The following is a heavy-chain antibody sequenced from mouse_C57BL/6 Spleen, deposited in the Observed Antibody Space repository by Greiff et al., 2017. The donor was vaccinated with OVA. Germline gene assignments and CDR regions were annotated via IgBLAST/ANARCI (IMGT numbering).Heavy chain of an antibody. V-gene: IGHV1-80*01. CDR1: GYAFSSYW. CDR3: ARSREYYSFDY. CDR2: IYPGDGDT. Sequence: QVQLQQSGAELVKPGASVKISCKASGYAFSSYWMNWVKQRPGKGLEWIGQIYPGDGDTNYNGKFKGKATLTADKSSSTAYMQLSSLTSEDSAVYFCARSREYYSFDYWGQGTTLTVSS. D-gene: IGHD1-1*01. J-gene: IGHJ2*01.